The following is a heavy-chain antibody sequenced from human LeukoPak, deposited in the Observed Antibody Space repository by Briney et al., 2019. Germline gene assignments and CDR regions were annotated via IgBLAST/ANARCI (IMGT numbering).Heavy chain of an antibody. CDR2: IKQDGSEK. CDR1: GFTFSSHW. D-gene: IGHD5-18*01. CDR3: ASVLGYSYGYWFDP. Sequence: GGSLRLSCAASGFTFSSHWMSWVSQAPGKGREWVANIKQDGSEKYYVDSVKGRFTISRDNAKNSPYLQMNTLIARDPAVYYCASVLGYSYGYWFDPWGQGTLVTVSS. V-gene: IGHV3-7*01. J-gene: IGHJ5*02.